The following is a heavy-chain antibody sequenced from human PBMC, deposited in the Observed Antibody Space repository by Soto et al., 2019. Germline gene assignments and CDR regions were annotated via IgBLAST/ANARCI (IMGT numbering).Heavy chain of an antibody. CDR1: GGSISSYY. Sequence: QVQLQESGPGLVKPSETLSLTCTVSGGSISSYYWSWIRQPPGKGLEWIGYIYYSGSTNYNPSLKSRVTISVDTSKNQFSLKLSSVTAADTAVYYCAGAAVMDDWYFDLWGRGTLVTVSS. J-gene: IGHJ2*01. CDR2: IYYSGST. V-gene: IGHV4-59*01. CDR3: AGAAVMDDWYFDL. D-gene: IGHD2-2*01.